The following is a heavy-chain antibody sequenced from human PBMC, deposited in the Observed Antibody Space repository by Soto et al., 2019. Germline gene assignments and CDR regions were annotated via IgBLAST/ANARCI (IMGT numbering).Heavy chain of an antibody. D-gene: IGHD6-13*01. J-gene: IGHJ4*02. CDR1: GFSLSTSGVG. CDR3: AHNGSWYFPSDY. CDR2: IYWDDDK. Sequence: QITLKESGPTLVKPTQTLTLTCTFSGFSLSTSGVGVGWIRQPPGKALEWLALIYWDDDKRYSPSLKSRLTITHETSTDRVSLTKTNMDPVDTATYYCAHNGSWYFPSDYCGQGTLFTVSS. V-gene: IGHV2-5*02.